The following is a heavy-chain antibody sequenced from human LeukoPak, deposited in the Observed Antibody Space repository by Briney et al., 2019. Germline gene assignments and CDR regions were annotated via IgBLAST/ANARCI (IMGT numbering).Heavy chain of an antibody. J-gene: IGHJ6*03. V-gene: IGHV1-18*01. CDR2: ISAYNGNT. Sequence: ASVKVSCKASGYSFTSNVISWVRQAPGQGLEWMGWISAYNGNTNYAQKLQGRVTMTRDTSISTTYMELSRLRSDDTAVYYCARSEQFPYYMDVWGKGTTVTVSS. CDR3: ARSEQFPYYMDV. CDR1: GYSFTSNV. D-gene: IGHD6-19*01.